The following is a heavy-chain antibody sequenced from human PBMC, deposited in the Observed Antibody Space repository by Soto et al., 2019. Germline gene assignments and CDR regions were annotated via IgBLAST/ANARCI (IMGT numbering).Heavy chain of an antibody. Sequence: ASVKVSCKASGYTFTGYYMHWVRQAPGQGLEWMGWINPNIGTANYAQKFQGRVTMTADTSTSTAYMELSSLRSEDTAVYYCAGGGVVISFSNYYGMDVWGQGTTVTVSS. CDR2: INPNIGTA. J-gene: IGHJ6*02. CDR1: GYTFTGYY. CDR3: AGGGVVISFSNYYGMDV. V-gene: IGHV1-2*02. D-gene: IGHD3-3*01.